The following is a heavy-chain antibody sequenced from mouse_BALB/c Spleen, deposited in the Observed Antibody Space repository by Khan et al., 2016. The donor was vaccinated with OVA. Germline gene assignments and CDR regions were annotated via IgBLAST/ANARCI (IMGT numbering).Heavy chain of an antibody. J-gene: IGHJ4*01. D-gene: IGHD2-10*01. V-gene: IGHV9-3-1*01. Sequence: VQLVESGPELKKPGETVKISCKASGYTFTNYGMNWVKQSPGKALKWMGWINTYTGEPTYADDFKGRFAFSLETSASTAYLQINNLKDEDTATYFCARPPYFSYTLDHWGQGTSVTVSS. CDR1: GYTFTNYG. CDR3: ARPPYFSYTLDH. CDR2: INTYTGEP.